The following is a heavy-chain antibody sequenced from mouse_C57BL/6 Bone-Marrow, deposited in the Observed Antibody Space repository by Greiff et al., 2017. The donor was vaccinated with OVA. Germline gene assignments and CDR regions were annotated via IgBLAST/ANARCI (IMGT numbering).Heavy chain of an antibody. D-gene: IGHD2-2*01. Sequence: VQLQQSGPVLVKPGASVKMSCKASGYTFTDYYMNWVKQSHGKSLEWIGVINPYNGGTSYNQKFKGKATLTVDKSSSTAYMELNSLTSEDSAVYYCARRRGFGYYRYFDVWGTGTTVTVSS. CDR2: INPYNGGT. CDR1: GYTFTDYY. J-gene: IGHJ1*03. CDR3: ARRRGFGYYRYFDV. V-gene: IGHV1-19*01.